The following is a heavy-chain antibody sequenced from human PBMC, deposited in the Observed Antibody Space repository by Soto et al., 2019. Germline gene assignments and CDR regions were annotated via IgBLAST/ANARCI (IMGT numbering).Heavy chain of an antibody. CDR3: VSLGVFDH. CDR1: RYTFTCYN. J-gene: IGHJ4*02. CDR2: SSSNSGNS. D-gene: IGHD3-3*01. V-gene: IGHV1-8*01. Sequence: ASVKVSFTASRYTFTCYNINWVRQAPGQGLEWVAGSSSNSGNSDHAQKFQGRLTVTRDTSISTAYMELSSLRSDDTAVYYCVSLGVFDHWGPGTLVPVSS.